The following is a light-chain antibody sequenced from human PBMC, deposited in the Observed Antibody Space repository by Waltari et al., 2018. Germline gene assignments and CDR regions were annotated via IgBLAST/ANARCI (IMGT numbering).Light chain of an antibody. CDR2: GAS. J-gene: IGKJ1*01. CDR1: QTISSN. CDR3: QQYNNWPPWT. V-gene: IGKV3-15*01. Sequence: ETVITSSPDTLSVSPGETSPLSCRASQTISSNLAWYQQKPGQAPRLLIHGASTRAIGIPDRFSGSGSGTQFTLTISSLQSEDFAVYYCQQYNNWPPWTFGQGTKVEIK.